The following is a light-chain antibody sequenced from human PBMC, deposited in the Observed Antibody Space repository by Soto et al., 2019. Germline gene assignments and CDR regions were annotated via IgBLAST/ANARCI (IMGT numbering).Light chain of an antibody. CDR2: WAS. CDR3: HQYYNTPPGT. Sequence: NLRTQSSYSVSFSLRWGSTSNCNAIRSVVYSSNNKNYLAWYQQKPGQPPKLLIYWASTRESGVPDRFSGSGSGTDFTLTISSLQAADVAVYYCHQYYNTPPGTFGQGTKVDIK. CDR1: RSVVYSSNNKNY. V-gene: IGKV4-1*01. J-gene: IGKJ1*01.